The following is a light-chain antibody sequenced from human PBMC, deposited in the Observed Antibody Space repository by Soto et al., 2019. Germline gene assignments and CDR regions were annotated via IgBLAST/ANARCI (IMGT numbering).Light chain of an antibody. CDR1: QSISSK. CDR2: GAS. Sequence: EIVMTQSPATLSVSPGERATLSCRASQSISSKLAWYQQKPGQAPRLLIYGASTRATGIPVRFSGSGSGTEFTLTITGLEPEDFAVYYCQQRSNWPPTFGQGTKVDI. CDR3: QQRSNWPPT. V-gene: IGKV3-15*01. J-gene: IGKJ1*01.